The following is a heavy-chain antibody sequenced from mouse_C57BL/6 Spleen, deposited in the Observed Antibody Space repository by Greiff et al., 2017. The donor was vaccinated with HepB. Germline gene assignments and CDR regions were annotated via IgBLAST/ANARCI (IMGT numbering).Heavy chain of an antibody. Sequence: DVHLVESGGDLVKPGGSLKLSCAASGFTFSSYGMSWVRQTPDKRLEWVATISSGGSYTYYPDSVKGRFTISRDNAKNTLYLQMSSLKSEDTAMYYCARHYEGDAMDYWGQGTSVTVSS. CDR2: ISSGGSYT. V-gene: IGHV5-6*01. J-gene: IGHJ4*01. CDR1: GFTFSSYG. CDR3: ARHYEGDAMDY. D-gene: IGHD2-3*01.